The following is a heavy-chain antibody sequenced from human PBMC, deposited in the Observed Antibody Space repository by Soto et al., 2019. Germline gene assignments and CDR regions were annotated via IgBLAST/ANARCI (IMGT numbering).Heavy chain of an antibody. CDR1: GDNLTEVS. CDR2: YDPEKGKR. CDR3: ATGPPDHYFDC. Sequence: ASVKVSCKVSGDNLTEVSMQCVRQSPEKGLEWMGGYDPEKGKRISAQKFKGRLTMTEDTSTDTAYMKLISLETEDTAVYFCATGPPDHYFDCLHQGTLVTV. J-gene: IGHJ4*02. V-gene: IGHV1-24*01.